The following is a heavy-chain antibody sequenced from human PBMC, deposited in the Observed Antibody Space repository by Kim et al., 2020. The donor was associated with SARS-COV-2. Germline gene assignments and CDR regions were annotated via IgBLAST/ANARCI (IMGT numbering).Heavy chain of an antibody. CDR3: ATDLDTSIIRVGWAY. D-gene: IGHD3-3*01. CDR1: GGIFSDLS. Sequence: SVKVSCKASGGIFSDLSINWVRQAPGQGLEWMGGVIPMFGTANYAQKFQDRLTITADQSTNTAYMELSSLSSEDTAVFYCATDLDTSIIRVGWAYWGQG. J-gene: IGHJ4*02. CDR2: VIPMFGTA. V-gene: IGHV1-69*13.